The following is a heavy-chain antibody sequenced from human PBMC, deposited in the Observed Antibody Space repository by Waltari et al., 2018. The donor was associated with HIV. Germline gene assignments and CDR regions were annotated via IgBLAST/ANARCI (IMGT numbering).Heavy chain of an antibody. CDR1: GYSISRGYY. CDR3: ARCDQSYPRLWFGEFGMDV. Sequence: QVQLQASGPGLVKPSETLSLTCTVPGYSISRGYYWGWIRQPPGKGMEWIGRIYHSGSNYYKPSLKSRVTISVDTSKNQFSLKLSSVTAADTAVYYCARCDQSYPRLWFGEFGMDVWGQGTTVTVSS. V-gene: IGHV4-38-2*02. D-gene: IGHD3-10*01. CDR2: IYHSGSN. J-gene: IGHJ6*02.